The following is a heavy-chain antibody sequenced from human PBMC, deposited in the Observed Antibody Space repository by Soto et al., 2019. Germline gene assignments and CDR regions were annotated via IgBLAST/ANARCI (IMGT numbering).Heavy chain of an antibody. CDR1: GFTFSSYG. V-gene: IGHV3-30*18. CDR2: ISYHGVNK. J-gene: IGHJ5*02. CDR3: GKYSDYGDHRDWFDP. Sequence: QVQLVESWGGVVYPGRSLRLSCTASGFTFSSYGVHWVRQAPGKGLEWVAVISYHGVNKYYADSVNGRFTISRDNSKNMVFLQMNSLRVEDTAVYYCGKYSDYGDHRDWFDPWGQGTLVTVSS. D-gene: IGHD4-17*01.